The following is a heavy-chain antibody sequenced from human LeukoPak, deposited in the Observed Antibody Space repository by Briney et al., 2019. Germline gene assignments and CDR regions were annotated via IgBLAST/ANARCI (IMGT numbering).Heavy chain of an antibody. CDR1: GFTFSDYY. V-gene: IGHV3-11*06. J-gene: IGHJ4*02. CDR3: ARNTGTYDY. D-gene: IGHD1-1*01. CDR2: ISTTGSFK. Sequence: GGSLRLSCAASGFTFSDYYMSWIRQAPGKGLEWVSYISTTGSFKKYADSVKGRFTIARDNAKNSLYLQMNSMRAEDTAVYYCARNTGTYDYWGQGTLVTVSS.